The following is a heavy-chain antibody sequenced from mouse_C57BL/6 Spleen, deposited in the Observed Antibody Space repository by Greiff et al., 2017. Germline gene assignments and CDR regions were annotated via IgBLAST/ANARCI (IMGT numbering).Heavy chain of an antibody. Sequence: EVQRVESGEGLVKPGGSLKLSCAASGFTFSSYAMSWVRQTPEMRLEWVAYISSGGDYIYYADTVKGRFTISRDNARNTLYLQMSSLKSEDTAMYYCTRDGYDASYYAMDYWGQGTSVTVSS. J-gene: IGHJ4*01. D-gene: IGHD2-2*01. CDR3: TRDGYDASYYAMDY. V-gene: IGHV5-9-1*02. CDR1: GFTFSSYA. CDR2: ISSGGDYI.